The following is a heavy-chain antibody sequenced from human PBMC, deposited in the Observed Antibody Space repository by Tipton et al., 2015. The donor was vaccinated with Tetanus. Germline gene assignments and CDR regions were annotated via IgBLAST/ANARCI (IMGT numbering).Heavy chain of an antibody. CDR1: GYTFTSYG. CDR3: ARDVRAEMGFDY. J-gene: IGHJ4*02. V-gene: IGHV1-18*01. D-gene: IGHD1-26*01. CDR2: VSAYNGRT. Sequence: QLVQSGDEVKRPGASVKVSCKASGYTFTSYGINWVRQAPGQGLEWMGWVSAYNGRTNYAQKVRDRVTMTTDTSTSTAYMELRSLRSGDTALYYCARDVRAEMGFDYWGRGTRVTVSS.